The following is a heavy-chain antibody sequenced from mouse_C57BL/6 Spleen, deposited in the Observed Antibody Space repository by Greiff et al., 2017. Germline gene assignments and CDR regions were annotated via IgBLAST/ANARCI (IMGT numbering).Heavy chain of an antibody. D-gene: IGHD2-5*01. J-gene: IGHJ4*01. CDR1: GYTFTSYT. CDR3: ASAYYSNSMDY. Sequence: QVQLQQSGAELARPGASVKMSCKASGYTFTSYTMHWVKQRPGQGLEWIGYINPSSGYTKYNQKFKDKATFTADKSSSTAYMQLSSLTSEDSEVYDCASAYYSNSMDYWGQGTSVTVSS. CDR2: INPSSGYT. V-gene: IGHV1-4*01.